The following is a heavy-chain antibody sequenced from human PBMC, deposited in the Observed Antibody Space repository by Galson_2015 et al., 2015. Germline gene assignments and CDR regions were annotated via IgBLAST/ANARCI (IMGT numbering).Heavy chain of an antibody. CDR1: GFTFSSYW. Sequence: SLRLSCAASGFTFSSYWMSWVRQAPGKGLEWVANIKQDGSEKYYVDSVKGRFTISRDNAKNSLYLQMNSLRAEDTAVYYCARDWLVAMDNWFDPWGQGTLVTVSS. CDR2: IKQDGSEK. D-gene: IGHD5-12*01. CDR3: ARDWLVAMDNWFDP. V-gene: IGHV3-7*05. J-gene: IGHJ5*02.